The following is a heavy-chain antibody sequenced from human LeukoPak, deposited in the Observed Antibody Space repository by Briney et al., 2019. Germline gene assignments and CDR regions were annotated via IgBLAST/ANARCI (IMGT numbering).Heavy chain of an antibody. CDR2: IYHSGST. CDR1: GGSISSGGYS. Sequence: PSETLSLTCAVSGGSISSGGYSWSWIRQPPGKGLEWIGYIYHSGSTYYNPSLKSRVTISVDRSKNQFSLKLSSVTAADTAVYYYARGHIVVVPAAPVWFDPWGQGTLVTVSS. J-gene: IGHJ5*02. CDR3: ARGHIVVVPAAPVWFDP. V-gene: IGHV4-30-2*01. D-gene: IGHD2-2*01.